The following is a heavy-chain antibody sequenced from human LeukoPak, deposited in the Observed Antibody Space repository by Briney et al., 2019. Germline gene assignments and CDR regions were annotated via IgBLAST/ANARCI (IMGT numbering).Heavy chain of an antibody. V-gene: IGHV3-30*18. Sequence: GRSRRLSCAASGFTFSIYGMHWVRQAPGKGLEWVAVISYDGSNKYYADSVKGRFTISRDNSKNTLYLQLNSLRAEDTAVYYCAKEGYCGGDCLEYFQHWGQGTLVTVSS. CDR2: ISYDGSNK. D-gene: IGHD2-21*02. J-gene: IGHJ1*01. CDR3: AKEGYCGGDCLEYFQH. CDR1: GFTFSIYG.